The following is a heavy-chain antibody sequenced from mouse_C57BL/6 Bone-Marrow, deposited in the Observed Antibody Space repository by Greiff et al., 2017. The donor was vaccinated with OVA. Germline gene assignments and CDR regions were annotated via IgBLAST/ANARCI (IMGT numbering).Heavy chain of an antibody. Sequence: EVQLVESGEGLVKPGGSLKLSCAASGFTFSSYAMSWVRQTPEKRLEWVAYISSGGDYIYYADTVKGRFTISRDNARNTLHLQMSSLKSEDTAMYYCTRIYGSSPYYFDYWGQGTTLTVSS. CDR2: ISSGGDYI. CDR3: TRIYGSSPYYFDY. D-gene: IGHD1-1*01. J-gene: IGHJ2*01. V-gene: IGHV5-9-1*02. CDR1: GFTFSSYA.